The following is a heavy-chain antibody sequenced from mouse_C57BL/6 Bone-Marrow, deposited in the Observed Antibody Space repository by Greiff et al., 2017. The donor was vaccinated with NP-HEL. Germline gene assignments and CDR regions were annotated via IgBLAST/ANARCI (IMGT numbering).Heavy chain of an antibody. CDR3: AISRCLLQFAY. CDR2: IDPSDSYT. J-gene: IGHJ3*01. CDR1: GYTFTSYW. V-gene: IGHV1-69*01. Sequence: VQLQQPGAELVMPGASVKLSCKASGYTFTSYWMHWVKQRPGQGLEWIGEIDPSDSYTNYNQKFKGKSTLTVDKSSSTAYMQLSSLTSEDSAVYYCAISRCLLQFAYWGQGTLVTVSA. D-gene: IGHD2-3*01.